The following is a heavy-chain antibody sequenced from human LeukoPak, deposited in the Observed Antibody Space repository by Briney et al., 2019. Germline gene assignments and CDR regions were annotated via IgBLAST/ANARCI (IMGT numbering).Heavy chain of an antibody. Sequence: SETLSLTCAVYGGSFSGYYWSWIRQPPGKGLEWTGEINHSGSTNYNPSLKSRVTISVDTSKNQFSLKLSSVTAADTAVYYCARRAHRAYQLPRITGTPFDYWGQGTLVTVSS. CDR2: INHSGST. D-gene: IGHD1-20*01. CDR1: GGSFSGYY. CDR3: ARRAHRAYQLPRITGTPFDY. V-gene: IGHV4-34*01. J-gene: IGHJ4*02.